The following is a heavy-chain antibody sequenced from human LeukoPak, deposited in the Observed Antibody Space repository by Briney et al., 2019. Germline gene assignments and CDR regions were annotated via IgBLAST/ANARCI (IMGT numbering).Heavy chain of an antibody. D-gene: IGHD3-22*01. V-gene: IGHV4-4*08. CDR1: GGSISNYF. Sequence: SETLSLTCSVSGGSISNYFWTWIRQPPGKGLEWIGYIYSSGSTYYNPSLKSRVTISVDTSKNQFSLKLSSVTAADTAVYYCKHYDSSGLDDYWGQGTLVTVSS. CDR3: KHYDSSGLDDY. J-gene: IGHJ4*02. CDR2: IYSSGST.